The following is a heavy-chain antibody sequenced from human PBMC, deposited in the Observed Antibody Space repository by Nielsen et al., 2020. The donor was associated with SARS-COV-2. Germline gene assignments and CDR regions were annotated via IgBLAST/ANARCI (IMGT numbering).Heavy chain of an antibody. D-gene: IGHD3-22*01. V-gene: IGHV1-18*01. CDR2: ISAYNGNT. CDR3: ARDALVMPSTMRF. Sequence: ASVKVSCKASGYTFTRYGVSWVRQAPGQGLEWMGWISAYNGNTKYAQNFQGRVTLTTDTSTTTGYMELRALRSDDTAVYYCARDALVMPSTMRFWGQGTLVTVSS. J-gene: IGHJ4*02. CDR1: GYTFTRYG.